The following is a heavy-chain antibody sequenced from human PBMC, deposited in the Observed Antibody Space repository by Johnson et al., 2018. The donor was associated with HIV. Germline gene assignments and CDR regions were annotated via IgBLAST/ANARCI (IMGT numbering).Heavy chain of an antibody. D-gene: IGHD5-18*01. J-gene: IGHJ3*02. CDR3: AKSRGGYSYGYDAFDI. V-gene: IGHV3-30*02. Sequence: VQLVESGGGVVQPGGSLRLSCAASGFNFNGFGMHWVRQAPGKGLEWVAFLRYDGTNKNYGDSVKGRFTISRDNSKNTLFLQMNSLRTEDTALYYCAKSRGGYSYGYDAFDIWGHGTMVTVSS. CDR1: GFNFNGFG. CDR2: LRYDGTNK.